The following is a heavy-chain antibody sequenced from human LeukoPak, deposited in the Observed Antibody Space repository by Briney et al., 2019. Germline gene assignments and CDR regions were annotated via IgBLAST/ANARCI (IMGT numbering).Heavy chain of an antibody. Sequence: GASVKVSCKASRYTFTDYYMHWVRQAPGQGGEWMGWINPNIGGTNYAQKFRGGVTLTRHRSISTAYVALGRLRSDDTAVYYCARGGWSLGYCSSSSGQDWFDPWGQGTLVTVSS. CDR3: ARGGWSLGYCSSSSGQDWFDP. J-gene: IGHJ5*02. CDR1: RYTFTDYY. V-gene: IGHV1-2*02. D-gene: IGHD2-2*01. CDR2: INPNIGGT.